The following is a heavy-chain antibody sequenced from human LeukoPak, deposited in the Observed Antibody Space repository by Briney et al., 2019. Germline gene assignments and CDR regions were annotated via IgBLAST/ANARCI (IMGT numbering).Heavy chain of an antibody. CDR3: AKDRYSYGYYDY. Sequence: PPGGSLRLSCAASEFTFSSYAMSWVRQAPGKGLEWVSAISGSGGSTYHADSVKGRFTISRDNSKNTLYLQMNSLRAEDTAVYYCAKDRYSYGYYDYWGQGTLVTVSS. J-gene: IGHJ4*02. V-gene: IGHV3-23*01. CDR1: EFTFSSYA. D-gene: IGHD5-18*01. CDR2: ISGSGGST.